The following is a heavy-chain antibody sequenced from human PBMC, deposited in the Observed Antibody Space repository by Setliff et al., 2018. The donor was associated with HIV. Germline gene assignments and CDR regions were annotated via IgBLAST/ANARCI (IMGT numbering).Heavy chain of an antibody. CDR1: GFTFRSYS. CDR2: ISSTGSYI. Sequence: PGGSLRLSCAASGFTFRSYSMNWVRQAPGKGLEWVSSISSTGSYIYYADSVKGRFTISRDNAKNSLYLQMNSLRAEDTAVYYCARAPNYDFWSGYFSLLDYWGQGTLVTVSS. D-gene: IGHD3-3*01. J-gene: IGHJ4*02. CDR3: ARAPNYDFWSGYFSLLDY. V-gene: IGHV3-21*01.